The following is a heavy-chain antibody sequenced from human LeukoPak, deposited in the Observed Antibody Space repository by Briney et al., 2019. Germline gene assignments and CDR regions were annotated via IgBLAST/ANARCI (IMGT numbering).Heavy chain of an antibody. CDR3: ARHLFYSSYPDWFDP. CDR2: IYYSGTT. CDR1: GFTFSSYA. Sequence: GSLRLSCAASGFTFSSYAMSWVRQPPGKGLEWIGSIYYSGTTYSNPSLKSRVTISVDTSKNQFSLKLTSVTAADTAVYYCARHLFYSSYPDWFDPWGQGTLVTVSS. V-gene: IGHV4-39*01. D-gene: IGHD4-4*01. J-gene: IGHJ5*02.